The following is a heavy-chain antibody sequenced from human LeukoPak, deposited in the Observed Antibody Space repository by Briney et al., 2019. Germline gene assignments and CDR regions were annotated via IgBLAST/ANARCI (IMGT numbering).Heavy chain of an antibody. D-gene: IGHD2-15*01. CDR1: GYTFTSYG. Sequence: ASVKVSCKAPGYTFTSYGISWVRQAPGRGLEWMGWISAYNGNTNYAQKLQGRVTMTTDTSTSTAYMELRSLRSDDTAVYYCARAIVVVAATLFDYWGQGTLVTVSS. V-gene: IGHV1-18*01. J-gene: IGHJ4*02. CDR2: ISAYNGNT. CDR3: ARAIVVVAATLFDY.